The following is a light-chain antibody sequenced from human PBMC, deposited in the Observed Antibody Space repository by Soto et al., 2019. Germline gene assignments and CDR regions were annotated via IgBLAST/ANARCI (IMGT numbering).Light chain of an antibody. CDR3: QQYGSSLLT. J-gene: IGKJ4*01. V-gene: IGKV1-5*03. Sequence: DIQMTQSPSSLSASVGDRGTITCQASQSISSWLAWYQQKPGKAPKLLIYKASSLESGVPSRFSGSGSGTEFTLTISRLEPEDFAVYYCQQYGSSLLTFGGGTKVDI. CDR1: QSISSW. CDR2: KAS.